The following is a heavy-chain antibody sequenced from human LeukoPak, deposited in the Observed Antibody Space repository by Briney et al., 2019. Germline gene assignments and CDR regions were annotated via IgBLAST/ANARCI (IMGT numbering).Heavy chain of an antibody. Sequence: GSLRLSCAASRFTFSSYWISWVRQAPGKGLEWLANIKQDGSEKHSVDSVKGRFTISRDNAKNSLYIRMHSLRAEDTAVYYCAGGVNRDGYSRYYYYYMDVCRKGPTVTVSS. CDR2: IKQDGSEK. J-gene: IGHJ6*03. CDR3: AGGVNRDGYSRYYYYYMDV. D-gene: IGHD5-24*01. CDR1: RFTFSSYW. V-gene: IGHV3-7*02.